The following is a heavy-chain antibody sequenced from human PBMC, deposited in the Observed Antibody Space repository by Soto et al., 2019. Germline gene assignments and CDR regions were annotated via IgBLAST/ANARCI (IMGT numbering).Heavy chain of an antibody. CDR2: IRNQSYQETP. J-gene: IGHJ4*02. V-gene: IGHV3-49*04. CDR3: LY. Sequence: GGSLRLSCTGSGFPCDDFAINWVRQAPGKGLEWVGLIRNQSYQETPECAAAVKGRFTISRDTSNGIAYLQMSSLKIEDSGVYFSLYWGQGTPVTVSS. CDR1: GFPCDDFA.